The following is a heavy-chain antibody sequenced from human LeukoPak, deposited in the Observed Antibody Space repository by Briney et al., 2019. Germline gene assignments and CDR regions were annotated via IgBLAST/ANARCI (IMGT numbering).Heavy chain of an antibody. CDR2: ISDGGSNQ. CDR1: GFTLSTYG. D-gene: IGHD3-16*02. CDR3: VRDKYRFDY. Sequence: PGRSLRLSCAASGFTLSTYGMHWVCQAPGKGLEWVAVISDGGSNQYYADSVKGRFTISRDNSKNTLYLQMNSLRPEDTAVYYCVRDKYRFDYWGQGTLVTVSS. V-gene: IGHV3-30*03. J-gene: IGHJ4*02.